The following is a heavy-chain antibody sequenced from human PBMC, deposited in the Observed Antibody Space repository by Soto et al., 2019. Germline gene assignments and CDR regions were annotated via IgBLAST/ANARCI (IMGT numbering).Heavy chain of an antibody. V-gene: IGHV4-39*01. D-gene: IGHD2-21*02. J-gene: IGHJ5*02. CDR1: GGSISSGGYY. CDR2: IYYSGST. CDR3: ARHPSDFWFDP. Sequence: SETLSLTCTVSGGSISSGGYYWSRIRQPPGKGLEWIGSIYYSGSTYYNPSLKSRVTISVDTSKNQFSLKLSSVTAADTAVYYCARHPSDFWFDPWGQGTLVTVSS.